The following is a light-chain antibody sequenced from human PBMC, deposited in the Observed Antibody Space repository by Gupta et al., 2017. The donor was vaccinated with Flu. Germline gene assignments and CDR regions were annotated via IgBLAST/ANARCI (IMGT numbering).Light chain of an antibody. CDR3: QQYSYWPLT. CDR2: STS. V-gene: IGKV3-15*01. J-gene: IGKJ4*01. Sequence: EIVMTQSPATLSVSPGERATLSCRASQSISSKLAWYQQKPGLPPRLLIYSTSTRATGIPARFSGSGSGTEFTLPISSLQSEDFAVYHCQQYSYWPLTFGGGTKVEVK. CDR1: QSISSK.